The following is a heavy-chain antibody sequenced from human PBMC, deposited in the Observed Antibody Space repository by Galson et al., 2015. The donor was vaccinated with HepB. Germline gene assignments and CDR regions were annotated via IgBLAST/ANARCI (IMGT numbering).Heavy chain of an antibody. CDR1: GGSISSSSYY. Sequence: SETLSLTCTVSGGSISSSSYYWGWIRQPPGKGLEWIGSIYYSGSTYYNPSLKSRVTISVDTSKNQFSLELSSVTAADTAVYYCARRPALYYDFWSGLGWFDPWGQGTLVTVSS. D-gene: IGHD3-3*01. J-gene: IGHJ5*02. CDR2: IYYSGST. V-gene: IGHV4-39*01. CDR3: ARRPALYYDFWSGLGWFDP.